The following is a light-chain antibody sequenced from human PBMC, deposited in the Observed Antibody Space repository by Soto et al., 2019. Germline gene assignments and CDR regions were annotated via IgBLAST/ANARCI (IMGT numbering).Light chain of an antibody. J-gene: IGLJ3*02. Sequence: QAVLPQPPSASGTPGQSLTISCSGSSSNIGSHYVYWYQNLPGTAPKLLIYRNSQRPSGVPDRFSGSKSGTSASLAISGLRSEDEADYYCAVWDDSLTAWVFGGGTKLTVL. CDR1: SSNIGSHY. CDR3: AVWDDSLTAWV. CDR2: RNS. V-gene: IGLV1-47*01.